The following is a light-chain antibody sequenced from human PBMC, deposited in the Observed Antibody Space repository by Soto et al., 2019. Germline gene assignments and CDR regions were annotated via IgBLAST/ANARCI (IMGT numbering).Light chain of an antibody. CDR1: QSVSSN. CDR3: QQYNNWPMCT. J-gene: IGKJ2*02. CDR2: GAS. V-gene: IGKV3-15*01. Sequence: EIVMTQSPATLSVSPGERATLSCRASQSVSSNLAWYQQKPGQAPRLLIYGASTSATGIPARFSDSGSGTEFTLTISSVQSEDFAVYYCQQYNNWPMCTLGQGTKLEIK.